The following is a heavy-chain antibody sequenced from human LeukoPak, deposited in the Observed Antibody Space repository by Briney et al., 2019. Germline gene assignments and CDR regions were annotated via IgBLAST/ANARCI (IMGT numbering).Heavy chain of an antibody. CDR2: ISYDGNNG. Sequence: SGGSLRLSCAASGFTFSNHAMHWVRQAPGKGLEWVPVISYDGNNGFYADSVKGRFAISRDNSKNTLYLQMISLSAGDTAVYYCGRAGGGGYNFFDYWGQGILVTVSS. V-gene: IGHV3-30*09. CDR3: GRAGGGGYNFFDY. D-gene: IGHD5-24*01. J-gene: IGHJ4*02. CDR1: GFTFSNHA.